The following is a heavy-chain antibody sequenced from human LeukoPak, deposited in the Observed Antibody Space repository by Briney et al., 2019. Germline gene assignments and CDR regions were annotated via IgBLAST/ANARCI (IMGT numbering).Heavy chain of an antibody. CDR2: ISSSSSYI. CDR3: ARDTYDFWSGSHMDV. V-gene: IGHV3-21*01. J-gene: IGHJ6*03. Sequence: GGSLRLPCAASGFTFSSYSMNWVRQAPGKGLEWVSSISSSSSYIYYADSVKGRFTISRDNAKNSLYLQMNSLRAEDTAVYYCARDTYDFWSGSHMDVWGKGTTVTVSS. CDR1: GFTFSSYS. D-gene: IGHD3-3*01.